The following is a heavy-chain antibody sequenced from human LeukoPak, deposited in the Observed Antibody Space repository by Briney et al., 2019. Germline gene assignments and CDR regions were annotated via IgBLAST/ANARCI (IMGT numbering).Heavy chain of an antibody. CDR3: AGSEDSNYWFDP. Sequence: ASVKVSCKASGYTFTSYGISWVRQAPGQGLEWMGWISAYNGNTNYAQKLQGRVTMTTDTSTSTAYMELRSLRSDDTAVYYCAGSEDSNYWFDPWGQGTLVTVSS. V-gene: IGHV1-18*01. CDR1: GYTFTSYG. CDR2: ISAYNGNT. J-gene: IGHJ5*02. D-gene: IGHD4-11*01.